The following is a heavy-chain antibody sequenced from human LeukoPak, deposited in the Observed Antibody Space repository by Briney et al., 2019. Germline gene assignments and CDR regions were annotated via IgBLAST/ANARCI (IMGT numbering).Heavy chain of an antibody. D-gene: IGHD5-18*01. CDR1: GGSISGYY. Sequence: SETLSLTCTVSGGSISGYYWSWIRQPPGKGLEWIGYISYSGSTNYNPSLRSRVTISVDTSKNQFSLKLNSVTAADTAVYYCARGPGGYSYGYYFDYWGQGTLVTVSS. CDR3: ARGPGGYSYGYYFDY. V-gene: IGHV4-59*01. CDR2: ISYSGST. J-gene: IGHJ4*02.